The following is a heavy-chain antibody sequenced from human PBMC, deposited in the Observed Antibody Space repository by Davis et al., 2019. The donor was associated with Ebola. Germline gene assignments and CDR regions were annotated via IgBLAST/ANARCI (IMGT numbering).Heavy chain of an antibody. J-gene: IGHJ5*02. CDR2: IYHSGST. CDR1: GGSISSSSYY. Sequence: SETLSLTCTVSGGSISSSSYYWGWIRQPPGKGLEWIGYIYHSGSTYYNPSLKSRVTISVDRSKNQFSLKLSSVTAADTAVYYCARGGFIVVVPAAIRVGWFDPWGQGTLVTVSS. CDR3: ARGGFIVVVPAAIRVGWFDP. V-gene: IGHV4-39*07. D-gene: IGHD2-2*01.